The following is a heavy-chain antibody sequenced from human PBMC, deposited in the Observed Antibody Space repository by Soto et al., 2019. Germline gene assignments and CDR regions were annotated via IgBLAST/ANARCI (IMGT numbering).Heavy chain of an antibody. J-gene: IGHJ3*02. CDR1: GFSFSDYY. CDR2: ISGSGSTI. Sequence: GGSLRLSCAAAGFSFSDYYMGWIRQAPGKGLEWVSYISGSGSTIYYADSVKGRFTISRDNAKNSLYLRMNTLRAEDTAVYYCARALKQYGAFDIWGQGTMVTASS. V-gene: IGHV3-11*01. CDR3: ARALKQYGAFDI. D-gene: IGHD4-4*01.